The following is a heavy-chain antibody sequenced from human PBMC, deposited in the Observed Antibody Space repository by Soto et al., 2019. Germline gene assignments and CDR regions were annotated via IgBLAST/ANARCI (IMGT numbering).Heavy chain of an antibody. D-gene: IGHD2-15*01. Sequence: PSETLSLTCTVSGGSVTNDSYYWSWIRQPPGKGLEWVGFIYYTGSVNSNPSLKSRVTISVATSKKQFSLNLSSVTAADTAVYYCARTVGPGLSDYFDYWGEGTLVTVSS. V-gene: IGHV4-61*01. CDR1: GGSVTNDSYY. CDR2: IYYTGSV. J-gene: IGHJ4*02. CDR3: ARTVGPGLSDYFDY.